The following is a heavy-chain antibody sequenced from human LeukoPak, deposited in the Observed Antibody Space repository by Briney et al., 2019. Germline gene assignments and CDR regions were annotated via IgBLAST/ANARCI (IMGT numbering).Heavy chain of an antibody. Sequence: GGSLRLSCAASGFTFSSYSMNWVRQAPGKGLEWVSSISSSSSYIYYADSVKGRFTISRDNAENSLYLQMNSLRAEDTAVYYCALSRGGYAFDYWGQGTLVTVSS. V-gene: IGHV3-21*01. CDR3: ALSRGGYAFDY. CDR1: GFTFSSYS. CDR2: ISSSSSYI. J-gene: IGHJ4*02. D-gene: IGHD5-18*01.